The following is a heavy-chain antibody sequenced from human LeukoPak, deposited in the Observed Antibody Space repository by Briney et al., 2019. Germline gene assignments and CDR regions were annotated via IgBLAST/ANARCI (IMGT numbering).Heavy chain of an antibody. D-gene: IGHD1-26*01. J-gene: IGHJ4*02. CDR2: ISGSGRST. Sequence: GGSLRLSCAASGFTFSSYSMNWVRQAPGKGLEWVSAISGSGRSTYYADSVKGRFTISRDKSKNTLYLQMSTLRGADTAVYYCARGWDYFDYWGQGTLVTVSS. CDR1: GFTFSSYS. V-gene: IGHV3-23*01. CDR3: ARGWDYFDY.